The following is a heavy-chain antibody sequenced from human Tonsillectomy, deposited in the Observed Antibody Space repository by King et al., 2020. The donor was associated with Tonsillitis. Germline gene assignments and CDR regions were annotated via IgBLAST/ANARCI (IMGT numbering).Heavy chain of an antibody. CDR3: AHSVAYYYDSSRYYYFHY. CDR1: GFSLSTSGVG. Sequence: ITLKESGPTLVKPTQTLTLTCTFSGFSLSTSGVGVGWIRQPPGKALEWLALIYWNDDKRYSPSLKSRLTITKDTSKNQVVLTRTNMDPVDTATYYGAHSVAYYYDSSRYYYFHYWGQGTLVTVSS. D-gene: IGHD3-22*01. J-gene: IGHJ4*02. CDR2: IYWNDDK. V-gene: IGHV2-5*01.